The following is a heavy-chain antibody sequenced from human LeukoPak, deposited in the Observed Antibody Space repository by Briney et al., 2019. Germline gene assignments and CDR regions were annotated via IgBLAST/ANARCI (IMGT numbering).Heavy chain of an antibody. CDR3: ARVDYGDYYNFDY. D-gene: IGHD4-17*01. Sequence: PSETLSLTCAVYGGSFSGYYWSWIRQPPGKGLEWIGEINHSGSTNYNPSLKSRVTISVDTSKNQFSLKLSSVTAADTAVYYCARVDYGDYYNFDYWGQGTLVTVYS. J-gene: IGHJ4*02. V-gene: IGHV4-34*01. CDR2: INHSGST. CDR1: GGSFSGYY.